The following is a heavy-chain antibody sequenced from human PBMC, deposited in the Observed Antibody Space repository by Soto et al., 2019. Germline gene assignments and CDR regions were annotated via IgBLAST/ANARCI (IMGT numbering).Heavy chain of an antibody. CDR2: IYYSGST. CDR3: ARSGYNFAEYFQH. D-gene: IGHD6-25*01. Sequence: SETLSLTCTVSSGSISSYYWSWIRQPPGKGLEWIGYIYYSGSTNYNPSLKSRVTISVDTSKNQFSLKLTSVTAADTAVYYCARSGYNFAEYFQHWGQGTLVTVS. J-gene: IGHJ1*01. CDR1: SGSISSYY. V-gene: IGHV4-59*01.